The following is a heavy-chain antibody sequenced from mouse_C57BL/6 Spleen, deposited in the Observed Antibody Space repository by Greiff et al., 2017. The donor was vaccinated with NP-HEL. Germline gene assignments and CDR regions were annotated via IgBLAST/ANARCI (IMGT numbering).Heavy chain of an antibody. CDR1: GYAFSSYW. D-gene: IGHD3-3*01. CDR3: AREGFQLRGFAY. J-gene: IGHJ3*01. Sequence: QVQLKQSGAELVKPGASVKISCKASGYAFSSYWMNWVKQRPGKGLERIGQIYPGDGDTNYNGKFKGKATLTADKSSSTAYMQLSSLTSEDSAVYFCAREGFQLRGFAYWGQGTLVTVSA. CDR2: IYPGDGDT. V-gene: IGHV1-80*01.